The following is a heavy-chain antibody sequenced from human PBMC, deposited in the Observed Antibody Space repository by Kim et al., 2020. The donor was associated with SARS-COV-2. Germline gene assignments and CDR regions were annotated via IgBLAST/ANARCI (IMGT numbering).Heavy chain of an antibody. CDR3: AKSVGTTVTTPNGDWYF. D-gene: IGHD4-4*01. V-gene: IGHV3-30*18. J-gene: IGHJ2*01. CDR1: GFTFSSYG. CDR2: ISYDGSNK. Sequence: GGSLRLSCAASGFTFSSYGMHWVRQAPGKGLEWVAVISYDGSNKYYADSVKGRFTISRDNSKNTLYLQMNSLRAEDTAVYYCAKSVGTTVTTPNGDWYF.